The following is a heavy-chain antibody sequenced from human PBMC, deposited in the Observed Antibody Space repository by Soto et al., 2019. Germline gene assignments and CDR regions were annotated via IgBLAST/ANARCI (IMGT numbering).Heavy chain of an antibody. Sequence: SETLSLTCAVSGGSISSGGYSWNWIRQPPGKGLEWIGNIYHSGSTYYNASLKSRVTISVDRSKNQFSLKLSSVTAADTAVYYCGRGDYANAFDIWGQGTVVTVSS. V-gene: IGHV4-30-2*01. J-gene: IGHJ3*02. CDR3: GRGDYANAFDI. CDR1: GGSISSGGYS. CDR2: IYHSGST. D-gene: IGHD4-17*01.